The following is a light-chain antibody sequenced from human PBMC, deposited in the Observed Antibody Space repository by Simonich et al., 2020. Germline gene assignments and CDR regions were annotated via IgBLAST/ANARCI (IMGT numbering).Light chain of an antibody. CDR3: QSYDSSNHEV. CDR1: SGSIPSNY. V-gene: IGLV6-57*01. Sequence: NFMLTQPHSVSESPGKTVTISCTRSSGSIPSNYVQWYQHRPGSSPTTVIYEDNQRPPGVPGRFSGSIDSSSNSASLTISGLKTEDEADYYCQSYDSSNHEVFGGGTKLTVL. J-gene: IGLJ3*02. CDR2: EDN.